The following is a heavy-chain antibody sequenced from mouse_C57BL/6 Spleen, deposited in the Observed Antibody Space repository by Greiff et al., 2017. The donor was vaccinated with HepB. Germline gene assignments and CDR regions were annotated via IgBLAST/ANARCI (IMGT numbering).Heavy chain of an antibody. Sequence: EVMLVESGGGLVQPGGSMKLSCAASGFTFSDAWMDWVRQSPEKGLEWVAEIRNKANNHATYYAESVKGRFTISRDDSKSSVYLQMNSLRAEDTGIYYCTTTGGGFAYWGQGTLVTVSA. CDR2: IRNKANNHAT. CDR1: GFTFSDAW. J-gene: IGHJ3*01. D-gene: IGHD1-1*01. CDR3: TTTGGGFAY. V-gene: IGHV6-6*01.